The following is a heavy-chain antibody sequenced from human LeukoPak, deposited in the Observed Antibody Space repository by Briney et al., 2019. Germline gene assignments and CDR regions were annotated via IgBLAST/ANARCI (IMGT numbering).Heavy chain of an antibody. CDR2: IYYSGST. V-gene: IGHV4-4*02. CDR3: ARENSSFFDY. J-gene: IGHJ4*02. CDR1: GGFISSGYW. Sequence: SETLSLTCAVSGGFISSGYWWSWVRQPPGKGLEWIGEIYYSGSTNYNPSLKSRVTMSVDKSNKQFSLKLTSVTAADTAVYYCARENSSFFDYWGQGMLVTVSS. D-gene: IGHD6-13*01.